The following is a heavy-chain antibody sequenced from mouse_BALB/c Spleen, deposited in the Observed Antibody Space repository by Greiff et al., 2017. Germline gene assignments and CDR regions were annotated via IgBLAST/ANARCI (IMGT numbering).Heavy chain of an antibody. CDR1: GYTFTSYY. V-gene: IGHV1S81*02. CDR3: TRDGYDGMVDY. D-gene: IGHD2-2*01. J-gene: IGHJ4*01. CDR2: INPSNGGT. Sequence: VKLQESGAELVKPGASVKLSCKASGYTFTSYYMYWVKQRPGQGLEWIGEINPSNGGTNFNEKFKSKATLTVDKSSSTAYMQLSSLTSEDSAVYYCTRDGYDGMVDYWGQGTSVTVSS.